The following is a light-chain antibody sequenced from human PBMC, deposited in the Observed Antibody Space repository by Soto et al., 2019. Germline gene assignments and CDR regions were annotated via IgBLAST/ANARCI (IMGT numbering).Light chain of an antibody. CDR3: SSDKSSSTV. J-gene: IGLJ3*02. CDR2: EVS. V-gene: IGLV2-14*01. Sequence: QSALTQPASVSGSPGQSITISCTGTSSDVGGYNYVSWYQQHPGKAPKLMIYEVSNRPSGVSNRFSGSKSGNTASLTISGLQAEDEADYYCSSDKSSSTVFCGGTKLTVL. CDR1: SSDVGGYNY.